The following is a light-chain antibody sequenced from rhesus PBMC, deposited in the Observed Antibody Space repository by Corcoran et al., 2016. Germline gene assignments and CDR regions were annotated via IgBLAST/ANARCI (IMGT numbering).Light chain of an antibody. J-gene: IGLJ1*01. CDR1: NSNIGNNP. CDR2: SNN. Sequence: SVLAQPPSTSGAPGQSVTLSCSGSNSNIGNNPVSWYQQLPGTAPKLLIYSNNQRPSGVPDRFSASKSAASASLALSGLRPEDEADYYCAVLDYILTGHIFGAGTRLTVL. CDR3: AVLDYILTGHI. V-gene: IGLV1-72*02.